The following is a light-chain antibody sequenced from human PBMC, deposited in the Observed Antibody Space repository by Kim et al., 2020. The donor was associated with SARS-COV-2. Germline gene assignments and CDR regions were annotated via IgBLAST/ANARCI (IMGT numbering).Light chain of an antibody. CDR3: NSRDSNDNVV. J-gene: IGLJ2*01. Sequence: AFSQTISITCQGDSLRSYYATWYQQKPGQAPIVVIYGNNNRPSGIPDRFSGSSSGNTASLTITETQAGDEADYYCNSRDSNDNVVFGGGTQLTVL. CDR1: SLRSYY. CDR2: GNN. V-gene: IGLV3-19*01.